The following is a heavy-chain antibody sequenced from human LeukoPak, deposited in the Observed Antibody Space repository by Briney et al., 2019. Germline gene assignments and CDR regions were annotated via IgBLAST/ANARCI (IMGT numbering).Heavy chain of an antibody. D-gene: IGHD6-6*01. CDR2: INSDGTRT. CDR3: ARGLHDYSSSSGLDY. Sequence: GGSLRLSCAASGFAFSSYWIHWVRQGPGKGLVWVSGINSDGTRTNSADSVKGRFTISRDNAKNTLYLQMNSLRAEDTAVYFCARGLHDYSSSSGLDYWGQGSLVTVSS. V-gene: IGHV3-74*01. CDR1: GFAFSSYW. J-gene: IGHJ4*02.